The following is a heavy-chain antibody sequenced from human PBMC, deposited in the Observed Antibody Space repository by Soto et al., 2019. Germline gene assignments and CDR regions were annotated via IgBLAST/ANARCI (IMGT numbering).Heavy chain of an antibody. CDR3: ARGPRSGSYSVDGFDV. D-gene: IGHD1-26*01. Sequence: PSETLSLTCVVSGASLSTSNWWSWVRQPPGKGLEWIGEIYHTGSASYSPSLKSRLSMSIDKSKNQFSLRLTDVTAADTAKYYCARGPRSGSYSVDGFDVWGQGTVVTV. V-gene: IGHV4-4*02. CDR2: IYHTGSA. CDR1: GASLSTSNW. J-gene: IGHJ3*01.